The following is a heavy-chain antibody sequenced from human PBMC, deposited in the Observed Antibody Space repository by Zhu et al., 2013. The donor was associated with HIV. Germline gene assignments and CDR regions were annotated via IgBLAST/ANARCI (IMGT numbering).Heavy chain of an antibody. CDR2: INHSGST. CDR1: GGSFSGYY. V-gene: IGHV4-34*01. D-gene: IGHD6-13*01. Sequence: QVQLQQWGAGLLKPSETLSLTCAVYGGSFSGYYWSWIRQPPGKGLEWIGEINHSGSTNYNPSLKSRVTISVDTSKNQFSLKLSSVTAADTAVYYCARSSSSWYRRGAFDIWGQGTMVTVSS. J-gene: IGHJ3*02. CDR3: ARSSSSWYRRGAFDI.